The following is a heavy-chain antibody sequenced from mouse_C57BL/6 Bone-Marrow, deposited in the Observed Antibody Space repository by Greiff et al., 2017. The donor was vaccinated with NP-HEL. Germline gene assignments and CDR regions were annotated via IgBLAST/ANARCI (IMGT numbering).Heavy chain of an antibody. CDR1: GFTFSSYA. J-gene: IGHJ2*01. V-gene: IGHV5-9-1*02. CDR2: ISSGGDYS. D-gene: IGHD4-1*01. Sequence: EVKLVESGEGLVKPGGSLKLSCAASGFTFSSYAMSWVRQTPEKRLEWVAYISSGGDYSYYADTVKGRFTISRDNARNTLYLQMSSLKSEDTAMYYCTRDTGYFDYWGQGTTLTVSS. CDR3: TRDTGYFDY.